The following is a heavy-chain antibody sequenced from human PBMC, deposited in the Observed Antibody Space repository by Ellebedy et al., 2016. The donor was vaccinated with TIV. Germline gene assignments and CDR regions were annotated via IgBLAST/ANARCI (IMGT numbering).Heavy chain of an antibody. V-gene: IGHV1-8*01. CDR1: GYTFTSYE. J-gene: IGHJ5*02. CDR3: AIGGPKGENNRFDP. CDR2: MNPDSGDT. Sequence: AASVKVSCKASGYTFTSYEITWVRQATGQGLEWIGRMNPDSGDTVYAQKFQDRVNMTRNTSMGTAYMDLSSLRSDDTAVYYCAIGGPKGENNRFDPWGQGTLVTVSS.